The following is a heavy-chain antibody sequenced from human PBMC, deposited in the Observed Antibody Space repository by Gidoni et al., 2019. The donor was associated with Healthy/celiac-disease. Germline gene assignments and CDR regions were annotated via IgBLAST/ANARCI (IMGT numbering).Heavy chain of an antibody. D-gene: IGHD3-3*01. CDR3: ASSSYDFWSGYVKY. J-gene: IGHJ4*02. CDR1: GGSISSGGYY. CDR2: IYYSGST. V-gene: IGHV4-31*03. Sequence: QVQLQESGPGLVKPSQTLSLTCTVYGGSISSGGYYWRWIRQHPGKGLEWIGYIYYSGSTYYNPSLKSRVTISVDTSKNQFSLKLSSVTAADTAVYYCASSSYDFWSGYVKYWGQGTLVTVSS.